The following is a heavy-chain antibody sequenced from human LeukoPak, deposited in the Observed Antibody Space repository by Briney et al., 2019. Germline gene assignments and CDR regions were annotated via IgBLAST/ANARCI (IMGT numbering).Heavy chain of an antibody. D-gene: IGHD2-2*01. J-gene: IGHJ3*02. CDR3: ASVGGYIVVVPAAKGHAFDI. CDR2: IRSDESNK. Sequence: PGGSLRLSCAASGFTFSNYGMHWVRQAPGKGLEWVAFIRSDESNKYYADSVKGRFTISRDDSKGTLYLQMNSLRAEDTAVYYCASVGGYIVVVPAAKGHAFDIWGQGTMVTVSS. CDR1: GFTFSNYG. V-gene: IGHV3-30*02.